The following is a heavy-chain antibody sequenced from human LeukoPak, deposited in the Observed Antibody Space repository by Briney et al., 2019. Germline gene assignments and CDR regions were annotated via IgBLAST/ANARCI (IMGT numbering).Heavy chain of an antibody. V-gene: IGHV3-53*01. CDR3: ARRAGAYSHPYDY. CDR1: GFTFSSYE. Sequence: PGGSLRLSCAASGFTFSSYEMNWVRQAPGKGLEWVSFIYSGGSTHYSDSVKGRFTISRDHSKNALYLQMNSMRAEDTAVYYCARRAGAYSHPYDYWGQGTLVTVSS. CDR2: IYSGGST. D-gene: IGHD4/OR15-4a*01. J-gene: IGHJ4*02.